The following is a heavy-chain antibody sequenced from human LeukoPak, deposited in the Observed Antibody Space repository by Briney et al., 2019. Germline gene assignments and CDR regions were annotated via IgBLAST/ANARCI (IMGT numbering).Heavy chain of an antibody. CDR1: GFTFTTYW. J-gene: IGHJ3*02. CDR2: INQDGTEK. D-gene: IGHD4-17*01. Sequence: GGSLRLSCAASGFTFTTYWMSWVRQAPGKGLEWVANINQDGTEKFYVDSVKGRFTISRDNAKNSLYLQMNSLRVEDTAVYYCAKDLGYGDYDAFDIWGQGTMVTVSS. CDR3: AKDLGYGDYDAFDI. V-gene: IGHV3-7*03.